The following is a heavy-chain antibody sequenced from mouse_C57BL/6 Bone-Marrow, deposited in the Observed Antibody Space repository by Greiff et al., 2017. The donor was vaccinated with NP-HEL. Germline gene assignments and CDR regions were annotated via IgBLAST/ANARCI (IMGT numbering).Heavy chain of an antibody. CDR1: GYTFTDYY. CDR2: IFPGSGST. J-gene: IGHJ3*01. Sequence: VQLQQSGPELVKPGASVKISCKASGYTFTDYYINWVKQRPGQGLEWIGWIFPGSGSTYYNEKFKGKATLTVDKSSSTAYMLRSSLTSEDSAVYFCARERVYIYYYGSMAYWGQGTLVTVSA. D-gene: IGHD1-1*01. CDR3: ARERVYIYYYGSMAY. V-gene: IGHV1-75*01.